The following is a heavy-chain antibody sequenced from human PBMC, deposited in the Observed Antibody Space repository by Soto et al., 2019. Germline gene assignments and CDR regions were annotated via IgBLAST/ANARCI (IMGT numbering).Heavy chain of an antibody. D-gene: IGHD6-13*01. Sequence: QVQLQQWGAGLLKPSETLSLACAVYGGSFSGYYWSWIRQPPGKGLEWIGEINHSGSTNYNPSLKSRVTISVDTSKNQFSLKLSSVTAADTAVYYCARGGGYSSSRVGPTQYNWFDPWGQGTLVTVSS. CDR3: ARGGGYSSSRVGPTQYNWFDP. CDR2: INHSGST. CDR1: GGSFSGYY. J-gene: IGHJ5*02. V-gene: IGHV4-34*01.